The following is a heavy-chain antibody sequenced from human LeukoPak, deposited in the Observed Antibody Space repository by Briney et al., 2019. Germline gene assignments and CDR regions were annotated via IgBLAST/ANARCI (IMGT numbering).Heavy chain of an antibody. CDR3: ARGVLRFLEWLDYYYYMDV. CDR2: ISGSGGST. V-gene: IGHV3-23*01. CDR1: GFTFSSYA. J-gene: IGHJ6*03. Sequence: GGSLRLSCAASGFTFSSYAMSWVRQAPGKGLAWVSAISGSGGSTYYADSVKGRFTLSRDNSKNTLYLQMNSLRAEDTAVYYCARGVLRFLEWLDYYYYMDVWGKGTTVTVSS. D-gene: IGHD3-3*01.